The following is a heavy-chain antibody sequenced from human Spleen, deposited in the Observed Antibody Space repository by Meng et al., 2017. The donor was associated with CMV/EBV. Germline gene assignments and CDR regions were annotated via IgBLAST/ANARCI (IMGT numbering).Heavy chain of an antibody. CDR3: AKGGVCSGGSCYPAPFNY. Sequence: GGSLRLSCAASGFTVSNNYMSWVRQAPGKGLEWVSLISGDGATTYYVDSAKGRFTISRDNNKNSLYLQMSSLRPEDTALYYCAKGGVCSGGSCYPAPFNYWGQGTLVTVSS. CDR1: GFTVSNNY. J-gene: IGHJ4*02. V-gene: IGHV3-43*02. D-gene: IGHD2-15*01. CDR2: ISGDGATT.